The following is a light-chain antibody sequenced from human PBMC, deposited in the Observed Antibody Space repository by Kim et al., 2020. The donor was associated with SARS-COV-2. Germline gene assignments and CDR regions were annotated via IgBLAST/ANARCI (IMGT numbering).Light chain of an antibody. CDR3: QKYNSAPRT. Sequence: ASLDDRVTITCRASQGISNYLTWYQQEPGKVPKLLIYAASTLQSGVPSRFSGSGSGTDFTLTISSLQPEDVATYYCQKYNSAPRTFGQGTKVDIK. CDR2: AAS. V-gene: IGKV1-27*01. CDR1: QGISNY. J-gene: IGKJ1*01.